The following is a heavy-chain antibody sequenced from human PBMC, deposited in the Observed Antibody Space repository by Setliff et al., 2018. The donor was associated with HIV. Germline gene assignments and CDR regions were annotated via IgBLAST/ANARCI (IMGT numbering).Heavy chain of an antibody. CDR2: INPKFGGT. J-gene: IGHJ4*02. V-gene: IGHV1-2*02. D-gene: IGHD3-3*01. CDR1: GYTFTDYY. Sequence: ASVKVSCKDSGYTFTDYYFHWVRQAPGQGLDWMGWINPKFGGTLYAQKFQGRVVMTRDMSTSTVYMELSSLTSDDAAVYYCSRDLGTRWSGYSLAYWGQGTLVTVSS. CDR3: SRDLGTRWSGYSLAY.